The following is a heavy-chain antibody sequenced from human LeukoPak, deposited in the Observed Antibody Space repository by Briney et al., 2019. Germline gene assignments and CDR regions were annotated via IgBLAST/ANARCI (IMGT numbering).Heavy chain of an antibody. Sequence: PSETLSLTCAVSGGSISRSYWWTWVRQPPGKGLEWIGEIYHSGSTNYNPSLNSRVTISVDKSKNQLSLELSSMTAADTAVYYCARVITMVREWWFDPWGQGILVTVSS. CDR2: IYHSGST. V-gene: IGHV4-4*02. J-gene: IGHJ5*02. CDR1: GGSISRSYW. CDR3: ARVITMVREWWFDP. D-gene: IGHD3-10*01.